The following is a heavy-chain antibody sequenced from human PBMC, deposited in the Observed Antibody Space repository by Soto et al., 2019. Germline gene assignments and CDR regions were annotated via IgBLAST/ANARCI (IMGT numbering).Heavy chain of an antibody. Sequence: QVQLVQSGGEVKKPGASVKVSCKASGYTFTSYGVSWVRQAPGQGLEWMGWISVFKGTTNYAQKFQGRVTMTTDTSTSTAHMELRSLRSDDTAVYYCAREGSTIRNYDYYYYGMDVWGQGTPVTVSS. CDR2: ISVFKGTT. V-gene: IGHV1-18*01. J-gene: IGHJ6*02. CDR3: AREGSTIRNYDYYYYGMDV. D-gene: IGHD5-12*01. CDR1: GYTFTSYG.